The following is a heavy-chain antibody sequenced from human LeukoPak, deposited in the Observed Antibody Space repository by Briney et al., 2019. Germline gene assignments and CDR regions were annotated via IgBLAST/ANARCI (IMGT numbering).Heavy chain of an antibody. Sequence: PGRSLRLSCTASGFTFGDYAMSWVRQAPGKGLEWVSSIGSGSSFIYYADSVKGRFTISRDNAKNSLFLQMNSLRAEGTAVYYCARESSGYFYWGQGTLVTVSS. D-gene: IGHD3-22*01. CDR1: GFTFGDYA. CDR3: ARESSGYFY. CDR2: IGSGSSFI. V-gene: IGHV3-21*01. J-gene: IGHJ4*02.